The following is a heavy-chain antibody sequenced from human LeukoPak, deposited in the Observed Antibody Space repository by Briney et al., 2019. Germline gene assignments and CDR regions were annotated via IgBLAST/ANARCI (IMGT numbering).Heavy chain of an antibody. CDR2: ISSSSSYT. Sequence: GGSLRLSCAASGFTFSDYYMSWIRQAPGKGLEWVSYISSSSSYTNYADSVKGRFTISRDNAKNSLYLQMNSLRAEDTAVYYCARESAGWDYFENWGQGTLVTVSS. V-gene: IGHV3-11*05. CDR1: GFTFSDYY. D-gene: IGHD6-19*01. CDR3: ARESAGWDYFEN. J-gene: IGHJ4*02.